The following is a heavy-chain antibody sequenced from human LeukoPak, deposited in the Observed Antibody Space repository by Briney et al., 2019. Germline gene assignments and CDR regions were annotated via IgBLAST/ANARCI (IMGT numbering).Heavy chain of an antibody. D-gene: IGHD2-15*01. V-gene: IGHV3-48*02. CDR1: GFTFSTYG. J-gene: IGHJ4*02. CDR2: ISSSTSTI. CDR3: ARAYCGGGFCYSGFDF. Sequence: PGGSLRLSCAASGFTFSTYGMNWVRQAPGKGLGWVSCISSSTSTIYYADSVKGRFTISRDNAKNSLYLQMNSLRDEDTAVYYCARAYCGGGFCYSGFDFWGQGTLVTVSS.